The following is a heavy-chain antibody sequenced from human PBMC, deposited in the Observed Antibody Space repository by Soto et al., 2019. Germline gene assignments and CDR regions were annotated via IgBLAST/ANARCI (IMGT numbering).Heavy chain of an antibody. CDR3: GKVLVGATGHTDSDS. V-gene: IGHV4-39*01. J-gene: IGHJ4*02. Sequence: PSETLFLTCTVSGGSIYRSGYYWGWIGQPPGRGLEWIGNIDYNGVTYSNPSLKSRVTISRDTSKNQFSLKLTSVTAADTALYYCGKVLVGATGHTDSDSWGPGTLVTVSS. CDR1: GGSIYRSGYY. D-gene: IGHD2-15*01. CDR2: IDYNGVT.